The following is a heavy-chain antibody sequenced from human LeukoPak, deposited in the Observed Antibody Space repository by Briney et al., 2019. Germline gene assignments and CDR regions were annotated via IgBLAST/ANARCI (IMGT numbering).Heavy chain of an antibody. D-gene: IGHD5-18*01. Sequence: SETLSLTCTVSGGSISSYYWSRIRQPPGKGLEWIGYIYTSGSTNYNPSLKSRVTISVDTSKNQFSLKLSSVTAADTAVYYCARASTAMVRDWGQGTLVTVSS. CDR3: ARASTAMVRD. J-gene: IGHJ4*02. CDR2: IYTSGST. V-gene: IGHV4-4*09. CDR1: GGSISSYY.